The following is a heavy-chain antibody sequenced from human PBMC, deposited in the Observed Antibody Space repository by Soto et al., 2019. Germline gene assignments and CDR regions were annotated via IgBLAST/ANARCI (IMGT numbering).Heavy chain of an antibody. CDR1: EYSFTTYC. CDR3: ARRTVATAFDS. V-gene: IGHV5-51*01. D-gene: IGHD4-17*01. CDR2: IYPGDSDI. J-gene: IGHJ5*01. Sequence: PGESLKISCKGREYSFTTYCIGWVRQMPGEGLEWMGIIYPGDSDIRYSPSLQGHVTISADKSISTAYLQWSSLKASDSAIYYFARRTVATAFDSWGQGTIVTVSS.